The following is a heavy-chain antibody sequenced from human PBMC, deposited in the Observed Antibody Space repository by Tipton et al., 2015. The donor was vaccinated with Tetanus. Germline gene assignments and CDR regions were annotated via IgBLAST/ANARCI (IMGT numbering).Heavy chain of an antibody. CDR3: ARAPNRISRAYDY. J-gene: IGHJ4*02. D-gene: IGHD1-14*01. CDR2: LNPNNGRT. CDR1: GFTFTDYD. V-gene: IGHV1-8*01. Sequence: QSGAEVLKPGASVKISCTSSGFTFTDYDINWVRQAAGQGLEWLGWLNPNNGRTASSQKFQGRFTMTTDASISTAFMELNGLRSEDTAVYYCARAPNRISRAYDYWGQGTQITVSS.